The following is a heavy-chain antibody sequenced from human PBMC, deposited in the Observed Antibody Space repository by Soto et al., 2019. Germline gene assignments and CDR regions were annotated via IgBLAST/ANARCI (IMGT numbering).Heavy chain of an antibody. J-gene: IGHJ4*01. D-gene: IGHD6-13*01. Sequence: QVQLQESGPGLVKPSGTLSLTCSVSGGSISSESFYWSWVRQHPGKGLEWNGEISHGGNTNYNPSLKSRATISLDKSNNPFSLSLSFVTAADTALYYCATKTVAVAGLDWCHGTPVTVSS. V-gene: IGHV4-4*02. CDR2: ISHGGNT. CDR1: GGSISSESFY. CDR3: ATKTVAVAGLD.